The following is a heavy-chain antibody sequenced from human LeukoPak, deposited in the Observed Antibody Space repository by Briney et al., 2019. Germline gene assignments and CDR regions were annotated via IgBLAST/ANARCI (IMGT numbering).Heavy chain of an antibody. Sequence: SVKVSCKASGGTFSSYAISWVRQAPGQGLEWMGGIIPIFGTANYAQKFQGRVTITTDESTSTAYMELSSLRSEDTAVYYCARGRRGYDFWSGNPGNWGQGTLVTVSS. D-gene: IGHD3-3*01. J-gene: IGHJ4*02. CDR2: IIPIFGTA. CDR3: ARGRRGYDFWSGNPGN. CDR1: GGTFSSYA. V-gene: IGHV1-69*05.